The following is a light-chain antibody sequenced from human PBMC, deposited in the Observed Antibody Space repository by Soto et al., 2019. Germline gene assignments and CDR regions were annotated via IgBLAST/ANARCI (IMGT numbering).Light chain of an antibody. Sequence: QSVLTQPPSVSGAPGQRLTIACTGSSSNIGAGYAVHWHQHLPGRAPKLLVYGDNNRPPGVPDRFSGSESGTSAYLTITGLQAEDEAHYYCQSYDTRLSAVVFGGGTKLTVL. CDR2: GDN. CDR1: SSNIGAGYA. CDR3: QSYDTRLSAVV. V-gene: IGLV1-40*01. J-gene: IGLJ2*01.